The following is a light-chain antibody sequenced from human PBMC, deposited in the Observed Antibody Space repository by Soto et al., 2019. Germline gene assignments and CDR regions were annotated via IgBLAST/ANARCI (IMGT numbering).Light chain of an antibody. CDR2: SNN. V-gene: IGLV1-44*01. J-gene: IGLJ3*02. CDR1: SSNIGSNT. Sequence: QSVLTQPTSASGTPGQRVTISCSGSSSNIGSNTVNWYQQLPGTAPKLLIYSNNQRPSGVPDRFSGSKSGTSASLAISGLQSEDEADYYCAAWDDSLNGPIWVFGGGTKVTVL. CDR3: AAWDDSLNGPIWV.